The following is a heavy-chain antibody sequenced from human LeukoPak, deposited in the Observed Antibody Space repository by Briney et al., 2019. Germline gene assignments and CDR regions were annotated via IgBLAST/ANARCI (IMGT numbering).Heavy chain of an antibody. CDR1: GGSFSGYY. V-gene: IGHV4-34*01. CDR3: ARDTATALTRFKFDY. J-gene: IGHJ4*02. CDR2: INHSGST. D-gene: IGHD3-10*02. Sequence: SETLSLTCAVYGGSFSGYYWSWIRQPPGKGLEWIGEINHSGSTNYNPSLKSRVTISVDTSKNQFSLKLSSVTAADTAVYYCARDTATALTRFKFDYWDQGTLVTVSS.